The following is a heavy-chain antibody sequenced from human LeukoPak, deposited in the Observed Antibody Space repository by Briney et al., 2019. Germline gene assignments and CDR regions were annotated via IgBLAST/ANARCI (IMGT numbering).Heavy chain of an antibody. Sequence: TGGSLRLSCAPSGFTFNTYWMHWVRDVPGKGLVWVSRINGDGSRTAYADSVKDRFTISRDNAKNTVYLQMNSLRDEDTAVYYCARERGSSNYDSWGQGTLVTVSS. CDR3: ARERGSSNYDS. V-gene: IGHV3-74*03. J-gene: IGHJ5*01. CDR2: INGDGSRT. D-gene: IGHD4-11*01. CDR1: GFTFNTYW.